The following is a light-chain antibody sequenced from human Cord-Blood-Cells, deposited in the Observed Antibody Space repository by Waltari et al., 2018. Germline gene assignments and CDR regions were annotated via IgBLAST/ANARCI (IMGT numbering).Light chain of an antibody. J-gene: IGLJ3*02. CDR1: SLSSYY. Sequence: SSELTQDPAVSVALGQTVRITCHGTSLSSYYASWYQQKAGQAPVLVIYGKNNRPSGIPDRFSGSSSGNTASLTITGAQAEDEADYYCNSRDSSGNHLVFGGGTKLTVL. CDR2: GKN. V-gene: IGLV3-19*01. CDR3: NSRDSSGNHLV.